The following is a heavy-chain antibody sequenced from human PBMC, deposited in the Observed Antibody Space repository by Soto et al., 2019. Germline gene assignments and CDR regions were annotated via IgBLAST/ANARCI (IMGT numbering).Heavy chain of an antibody. CDR3: ARVIGGLYYFDY. D-gene: IGHD3-16*01. V-gene: IGHV1-3*01. CDR1: GYTFTSYA. J-gene: IGHJ4*02. CDR2: INAGNGNK. Sequence: QVQLVQSGAEVKKPGASVKVSCKASGYTFTSYAMHWVRQAPGQRLEWMGWINAGNGNKKYSQKFQGRVIITRDTSASKAYMELISLRSEDTAVYYCARVIGGLYYFDYWGQGTLVTVSS.